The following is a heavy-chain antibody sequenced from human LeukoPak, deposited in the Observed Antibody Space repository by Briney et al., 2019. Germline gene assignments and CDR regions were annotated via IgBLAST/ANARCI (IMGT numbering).Heavy chain of an antibody. Sequence: ASVKVSCKASGYTFTSYGFSWVRQAPGQGLEWMGWISAYNGDTNYAQKFQGRVTMTRDTSITTAYMELRRVTSDDTAVYYCARVGHTSGWDFDYWGQGTLVTVSS. D-gene: IGHD6-19*01. J-gene: IGHJ4*02. CDR3: ARVGHTSGWDFDY. V-gene: IGHV1-18*01. CDR1: GYTFTSYG. CDR2: ISAYNGDT.